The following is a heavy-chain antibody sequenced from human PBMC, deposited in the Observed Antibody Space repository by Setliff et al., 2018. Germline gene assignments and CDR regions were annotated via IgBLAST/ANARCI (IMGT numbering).Heavy chain of an antibody. V-gene: IGHV1-8*02. Sequence: GASVKVSCKASGYSFTNYDINWVRQATGQGLEWMGWINPNSGNTDYAQKFQGRVTMTTNTSINTAYMELSSLRFEDTAVYYCARLSSSLPDYWGQGTLVTVSS. D-gene: IGHD6-6*01. CDR2: INPNSGNT. CDR1: GYSFTNYD. CDR3: ARLSSSLPDY. J-gene: IGHJ4*02.